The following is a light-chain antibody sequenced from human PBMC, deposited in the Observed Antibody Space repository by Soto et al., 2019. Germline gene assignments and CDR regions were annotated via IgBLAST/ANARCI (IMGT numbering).Light chain of an antibody. V-gene: IGKV3-20*01. Sequence: EIVLTQSPGTLSLSPGERATLSCRASQNIRSNYLAWYQQKPGQAPRLLIYDASRRATGIPDRFSGSGSGTDFTLTISRLEPEDVAVYHCQHDGGSPPNTFDQGTKLEIK. CDR3: QHDGGSPPNT. J-gene: IGKJ2*01. CDR2: DAS. CDR1: QNIRSNY.